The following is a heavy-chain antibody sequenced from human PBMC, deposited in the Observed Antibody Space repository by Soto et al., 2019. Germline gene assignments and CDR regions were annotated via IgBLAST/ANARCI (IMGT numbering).Heavy chain of an antibody. V-gene: IGHV4-61*01. CDR2: IYYTGGT. CDR3: ARHQDYYYGKGAFDI. J-gene: IGHJ3*02. D-gene: IGHD2-21*02. CDR1: GGSVSSGSYH. Sequence: SETLSLTCTVSGGSVSSGSYHWNWIRQPPGKGLEWIGYIYYTGGTNYNPSLASRVTMSVDTSKNQFSLKVTSVTAADTAVYYCARHQDYYYGKGAFDIWGQGTMVTVSS.